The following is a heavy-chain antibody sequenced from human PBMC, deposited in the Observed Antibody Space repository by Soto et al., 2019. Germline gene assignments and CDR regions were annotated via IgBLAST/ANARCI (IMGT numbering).Heavy chain of an antibody. CDR2: ISGSGVST. Sequence: EVQLLGSGGGLVQPGGSLRLSFAASGFTFSSYAMSWVRQAPGKGLEWVSGISGSGVSTHYADSVKGRFTISRDNSKNTLYLQMNSLRAEDTAAYYCAKEVGYSSGYDYFDYWGQGTLVTVSS. D-gene: IGHD6-19*01. J-gene: IGHJ4*02. V-gene: IGHV3-23*01. CDR3: AKEVGYSSGYDYFDY. CDR1: GFTFSSYA.